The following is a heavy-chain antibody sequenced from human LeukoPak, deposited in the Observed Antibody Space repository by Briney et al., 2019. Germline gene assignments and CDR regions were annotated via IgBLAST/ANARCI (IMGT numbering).Heavy chain of an antibody. CDR1: GGTFSSDA. CDR2: IIPILNIP. J-gene: IGHJ4*02. V-gene: IGHV1-69*04. CDR3: ARDQPRAKFLDY. Sequence: GASVKISCKASGGTFSSDAFSWVRQAPGQGLEWMGRIIPILNIPNFAQKFVGRVTITADKSTTTAHMELRSLRSEDTAVYFCARDQPRAKFLDYWGQGTLVTVSS.